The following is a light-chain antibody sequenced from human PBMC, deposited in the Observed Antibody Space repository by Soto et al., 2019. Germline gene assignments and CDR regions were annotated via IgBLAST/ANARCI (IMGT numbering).Light chain of an antibody. V-gene: IGKV1-5*03. CDR2: KAS. CDR3: QHYNSYSEA. J-gene: IGKJ1*01. CDR1: QTIGTW. Sequence: DIQMTQSPSTLSASVGDTVTITCRASQTIGTWLAWYQQKPGKAPKLLIYKASTLKSGVPSRFSGSGSGTEFTLTISSLQPDDFATYYCQHYNSYSEAFGQGTKVDI.